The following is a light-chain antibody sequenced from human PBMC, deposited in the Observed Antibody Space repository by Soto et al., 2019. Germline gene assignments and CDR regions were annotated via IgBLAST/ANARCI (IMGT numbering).Light chain of an antibody. CDR3: QQYYSFPLP. CDR1: QSINIW. Sequence: DIQMTQSPSTLSASVGDRVTITCRASQSINIWLAWYQQKPGKAPKSLISKASNLESGVPSRFSGSGSGTEFTLTISSLQPDDFASYYCQQYYSFPLPFGGGTKVEIK. V-gene: IGKV1-5*03. J-gene: IGKJ4*01. CDR2: KAS.